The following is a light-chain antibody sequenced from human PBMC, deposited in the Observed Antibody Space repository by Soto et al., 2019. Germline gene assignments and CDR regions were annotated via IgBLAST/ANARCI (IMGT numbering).Light chain of an antibody. CDR1: QSLASAY. V-gene: IGKV3-20*01. CDR2: GAS. CDR3: QRFGITLWT. J-gene: IGKJ1*01. Sequence: EIVLTQSPATLSLSPGERASLSCRASQSLASAYLAWYQQKPGQAPRLLIYGASTRAAGIPDRFSGSGSGTDFTLTISRLEPEDFAVYYCQRFGITLWTFCSGT.